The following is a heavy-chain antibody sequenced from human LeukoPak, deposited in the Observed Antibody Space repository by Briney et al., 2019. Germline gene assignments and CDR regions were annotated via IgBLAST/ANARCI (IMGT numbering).Heavy chain of an antibody. CDR3: PRGVIAAGGNDFDY. CDR2: ISGSGGST. D-gene: IGHD6-13*01. J-gene: IGHJ4*02. Sequence: GGSLRLSCAASGFTFSSYAMSWVRHAPGKGLEWVSGISGSGGSTYYADSVKGRFTISRDNSKNTLYLQMNSLRAEDTAVYYCPRGVIAAGGNDFDYWGQGTLVTVSS. CDR1: GFTFSSYA. V-gene: IGHV3-23*01.